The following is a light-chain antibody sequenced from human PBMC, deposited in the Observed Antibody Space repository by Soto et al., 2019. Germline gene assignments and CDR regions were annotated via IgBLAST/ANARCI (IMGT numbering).Light chain of an antibody. V-gene: IGLV2-14*01. CDR2: EVS. Sequence: QSALTQPASVSGSPGQSITISCTGTRSDVGGYNYVSWYQQHPGKAPKLMIFEVSNRPSGVSNRFSGSKSGNTASLTISELQAADEADYYCSSYTSSSTLVVFGTGTKLTVL. CDR3: SSYTSSSTLVV. CDR1: RSDVGGYNY. J-gene: IGLJ1*01.